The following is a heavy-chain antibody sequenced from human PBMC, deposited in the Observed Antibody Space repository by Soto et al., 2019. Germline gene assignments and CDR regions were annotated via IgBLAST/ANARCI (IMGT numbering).Heavy chain of an antibody. J-gene: IGHJ4*02. CDR3: ARDKSAFGVASHFDY. V-gene: IGHV3-30-3*01. CDR1: GLTFSSNA. CDR2: ISYDGSNK. D-gene: IGHD3-3*01. Sequence: QVQLVESGGGVVQPGRSLRLSCAASGLTFSSNAMHWVRQAPGKGLEWVAVISYDGSNKYYADSVKGRLTISRDNSKNTLFLQMNSLRAEDTAVYYCARDKSAFGVASHFDYWGQGTLVTVSS.